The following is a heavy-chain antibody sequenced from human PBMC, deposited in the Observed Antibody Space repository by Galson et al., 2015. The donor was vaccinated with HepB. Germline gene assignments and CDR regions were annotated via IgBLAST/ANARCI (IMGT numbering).Heavy chain of an antibody. V-gene: IGHV3-30*18. CDR1: GFSFSSFA. CDR2: ISYAGTDQ. J-gene: IGHJ4*02. CDR3: AKASTVTTDYFDY. Sequence: SLRLSCAASGFSFSSFATHWVRQAPGKGLEWVAVISYAGTDQFYADSKKGRFTISRDNSKNTLYLQVNSLRPEDTAVYYCAKASTVTTDYFDYWGQGTLVTVSS. D-gene: IGHD4-17*01.